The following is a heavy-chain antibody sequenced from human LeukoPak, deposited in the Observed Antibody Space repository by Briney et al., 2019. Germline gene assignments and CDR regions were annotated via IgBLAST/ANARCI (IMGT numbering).Heavy chain of an antibody. CDR1: GYTFTGYY. D-gene: IGHD3-22*01. V-gene: IGHV1-2*02. CDR3: ARVGSVYYDSSGYYHY. CDR2: INPNSGGT. Sequence: ASVTVSCKASGYTFTGYYMHWVRQAPGQGLEWMGWINPNSGGTNYAQKFQGRVTMTRDTSISTAYMELSRLRSDDTAVYYCARVGSVYYDSSGYYHYWGQGTLVTVSS. J-gene: IGHJ4*02.